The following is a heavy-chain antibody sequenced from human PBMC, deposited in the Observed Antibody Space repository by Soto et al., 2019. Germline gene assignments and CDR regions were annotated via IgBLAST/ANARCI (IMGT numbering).Heavy chain of an antibody. CDR3: ARDRSGSHEIDDSLDI. V-gene: IGHV3-30-3*01. CDR2: ISYDGGNE. D-gene: IGHD1-26*01. CDR1: RFSFSTYA. Sequence: QVQLVESGGGVVQPGRSLRLSCAASRFSFSTYAIHWVRQAPGKGLEWVAGISYDGGNEYYADSVKGRFTISRDNSKSTLYLKMNSLGPDDTAVYYCARDRSGSHEIDDSLDIWGLGTMVTVSS. J-gene: IGHJ3*02.